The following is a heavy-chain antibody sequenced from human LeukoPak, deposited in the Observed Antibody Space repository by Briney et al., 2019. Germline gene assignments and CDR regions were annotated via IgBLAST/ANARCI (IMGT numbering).Heavy chain of an antibody. CDR3: ARGARYVLPHY. CDR1: GGSISSGGYY. D-gene: IGHD3-16*01. V-gene: IGHV4-31*03. CDR2: IYYSGST. Sequence: SETLSLTCTVSGGSISSGGYYWSWIRQHPGKGLEWIGYIYYSGSTYYNPSLKSRVTISVNTSKNQFSLKLSSVTAADTAVYYCARGARYVLPHYWGQGTLVTVSS. J-gene: IGHJ4*02.